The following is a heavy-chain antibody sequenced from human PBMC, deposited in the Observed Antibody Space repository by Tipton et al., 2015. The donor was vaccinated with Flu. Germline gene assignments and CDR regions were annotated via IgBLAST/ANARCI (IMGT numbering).Heavy chain of an antibody. V-gene: IGHV5-51*01. CDR2: IYPGDSNA. J-gene: IGHJ3*02. CDR3: ARPLGVLSDRDAVDI. D-gene: IGHD2-21*01. Sequence: VQLVQSGPEVKEPGESLKISCQAFGYSFTSFCIGWVRQMPGKGLEWMGVIYPGDSNAKYSPSFQGHVTFSADKSIDTAYLQWSSLEASDTAIYYCARPLGVLSDRDAVDIWGQGTMVTVSS. CDR1: GYSFTSFC.